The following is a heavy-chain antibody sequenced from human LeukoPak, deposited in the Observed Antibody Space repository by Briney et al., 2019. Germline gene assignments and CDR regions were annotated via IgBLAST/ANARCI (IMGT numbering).Heavy chain of an antibody. V-gene: IGHV4-39*01. CDR2: ISYSGNT. Sequence: PSETLSLTRSVSGGSISSGNYYWGWIRQPPGKGLEWIGSISYSGNTYYNPSLKSRVTISVDTSKNQFSLKLSSVTAADTAVYYCARPYYGSGSYSYWGQGTLVTVSS. J-gene: IGHJ4*02. CDR3: ARPYYGSGSYSY. D-gene: IGHD3-10*01. CDR1: GGSISSGNYY.